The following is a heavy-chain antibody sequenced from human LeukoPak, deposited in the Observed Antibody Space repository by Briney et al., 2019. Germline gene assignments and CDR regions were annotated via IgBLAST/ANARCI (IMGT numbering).Heavy chain of an antibody. Sequence: PSETLSLTCTVSGGSISSYYWSWIRQPPGKGLEWIGYIYYSGSTNYNPSLKSRVTISVDTSKNQFSLKLSSVTAADTAVYYCARQLWPTGWFDPWGQGTLVTVSS. CDR3: ARQLWPTGWFDP. D-gene: IGHD5-18*01. CDR2: IYYSGST. V-gene: IGHV4-59*01. J-gene: IGHJ5*02. CDR1: GGSISSYY.